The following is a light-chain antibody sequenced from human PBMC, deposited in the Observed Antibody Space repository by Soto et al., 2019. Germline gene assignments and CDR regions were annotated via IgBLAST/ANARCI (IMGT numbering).Light chain of an antibody. Sequence: ALTQPASMSGSPGQSITISCTASGRDIGAYNYVSWYQQQPGKAPKLIIYGVKNRPSGVSNRFSASKSAFTASLTISGLQAEDEADYYCSSYTTSYFYVFGPGTKVTVL. CDR3: SSYTTSYFYV. CDR1: GRDIGAYNY. J-gene: IGLJ1*01. CDR2: GVK. V-gene: IGLV2-14*01.